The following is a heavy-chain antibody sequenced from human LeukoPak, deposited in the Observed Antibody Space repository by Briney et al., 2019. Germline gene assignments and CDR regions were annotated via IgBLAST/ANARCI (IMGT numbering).Heavy chain of an antibody. J-gene: IGHJ4*02. V-gene: IGHV4-61*01. CDR2: IYYSGST. Sequence: PSETLSLTCTVSGGSVSSGSYYWSWIRQPPGKGLEWIGYIYYSGSTNYNPSLKSRVTISVDTSKNQFSLKLSSVTAADTAVYYCARGFGDIDYWGQGTLVTVSS. CDR3: ARGFGDIDY. CDR1: GGSVSSGSYY. D-gene: IGHD3-10*01.